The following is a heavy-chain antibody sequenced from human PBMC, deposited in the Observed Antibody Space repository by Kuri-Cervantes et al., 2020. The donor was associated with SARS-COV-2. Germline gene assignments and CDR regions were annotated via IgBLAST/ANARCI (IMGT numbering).Heavy chain of an antibody. Sequence: GGSLRLSCAASGFTFSSYSMNWVRQAPGKGLEWVSSISSSSSYIYYADSVKGRFTISRDNSKNTLYLQMNSLRAEDTAVYYCAGLKMGLAGAFDIWGQGTMVTVSS. J-gene: IGHJ3*02. CDR1: GFTFSSYS. CDR2: ISSSSSYI. V-gene: IGHV3-21*04. D-gene: IGHD6-19*01. CDR3: AGLKMGLAGAFDI.